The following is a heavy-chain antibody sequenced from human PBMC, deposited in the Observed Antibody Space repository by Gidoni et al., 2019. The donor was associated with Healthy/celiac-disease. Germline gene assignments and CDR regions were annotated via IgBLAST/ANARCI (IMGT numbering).Heavy chain of an antibody. CDR3: ARVGGYYDFWSGTFDP. CDR1: GYTFTGYY. J-gene: IGHJ5*02. Sequence: QVQLVQSGAEVKKPEASVKVSCKASGYTFTGYYMHWVRQAPGQGLEWMGWINPNSGGTNYAQKFQGWVTMTRDTSISTAYMELSRLRSDDTALYYCARVGGYYDFWSGTFDPWGQGTLVTVSS. D-gene: IGHD3-3*01. CDR2: INPNSGGT. V-gene: IGHV1-2*04.